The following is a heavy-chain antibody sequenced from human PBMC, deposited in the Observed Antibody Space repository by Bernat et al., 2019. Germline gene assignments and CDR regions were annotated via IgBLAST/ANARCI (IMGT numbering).Heavy chain of an antibody. Sequence: EVQLVESGGGLVQPGGSLRLSCAASGFTFSSYSMNWVRQAPGKGLEWVSYISSSSSTIYYADSVKGRFTISRDNAKNSLYLQMNSLRAEDTAVYYCARDNYYYYGMDVWGQGTTVTASS. CDR2: ISSSSSTI. V-gene: IGHV3-48*01. J-gene: IGHJ6*02. CDR3: ARDNYYYYGMDV. CDR1: GFTFSSYS.